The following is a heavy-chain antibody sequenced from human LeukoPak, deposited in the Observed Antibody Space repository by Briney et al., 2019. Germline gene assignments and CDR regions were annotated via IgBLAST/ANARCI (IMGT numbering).Heavy chain of an antibody. Sequence: PSETLSLTCTVSGDSISSYYWSWIRQPPGKGLEWIGYIYYSGSTNYNPSLKSRVTISVDTSKNQFSLKLSSVTAADTAVYYCATYHSRGRVVWGQGTTVTVSS. J-gene: IGHJ6*02. CDR3: ATYHSRGRVV. CDR2: IYYSGST. V-gene: IGHV4-59*08. D-gene: IGHD1-14*01. CDR1: GDSISSYY.